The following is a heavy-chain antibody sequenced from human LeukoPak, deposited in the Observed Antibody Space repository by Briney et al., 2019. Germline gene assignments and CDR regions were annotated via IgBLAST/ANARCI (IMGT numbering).Heavy chain of an antibody. Sequence: GGSLRLSCAASGFTFSSYWMSWVCQAPGKGLEWVANIKQDGSEKYYVDSVKGRFTISRDNAKNSLYLQMNSLRAEDTAVYYCATPGGYDSSGYYNWGQGTLVTVSS. J-gene: IGHJ4*02. V-gene: IGHV3-7*01. CDR1: GFTFSSYW. CDR3: ATPGGYDSSGYYN. CDR2: IKQDGSEK. D-gene: IGHD3-22*01.